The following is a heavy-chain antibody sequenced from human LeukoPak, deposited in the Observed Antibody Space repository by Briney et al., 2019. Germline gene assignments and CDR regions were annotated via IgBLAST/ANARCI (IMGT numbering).Heavy chain of an antibody. CDR3: AREEDGSGSYVDHMTGDY. CDR2: IYSRGST. D-gene: IGHD3-10*01. Sequence: PSETLSLTCTVSGGSITSYYWSWIRQSAGKGLEWIGRIYSRGSTNYNPSLKSRVTMSVDTSKNQFSLKLSSVTAADTAVYYCAREEDGSGSYVDHMTGDYWGQGIMVTVSS. V-gene: IGHV4-4*07. CDR1: GGSITSYY. J-gene: IGHJ4*02.